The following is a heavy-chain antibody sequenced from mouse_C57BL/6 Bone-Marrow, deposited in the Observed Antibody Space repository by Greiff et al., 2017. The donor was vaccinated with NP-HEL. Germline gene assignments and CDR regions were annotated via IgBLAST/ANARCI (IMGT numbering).Heavy chain of an antibody. CDR3: ARRDDYDHWYFDV. Sequence: EVKLQESGGGLVQPGGSLKLSCAASGFTFSDYGMAWVRQAPRKGPEWVAFISNLAYSIYYADTVTGRFTISRENAKNTLYLEMSSLRSEDTAMYYCARRDDYDHWYFDVWGTGTTVTVSS. CDR2: ISNLAYSI. CDR1: GFTFSDYG. J-gene: IGHJ1*03. D-gene: IGHD2-4*01. V-gene: IGHV5-15*01.